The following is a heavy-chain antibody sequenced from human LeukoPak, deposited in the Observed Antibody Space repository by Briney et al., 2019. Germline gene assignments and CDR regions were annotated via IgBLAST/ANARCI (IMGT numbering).Heavy chain of an antibody. D-gene: IGHD4-23*01. CDR1: GGSISSHY. CDR2: IHYSGST. V-gene: IGHV4-59*11. J-gene: IGHJ3*02. CDR3: ARDGDLGGAFDI. Sequence: PSETLSLTCTVSGGSISSHYWSWIRQPPGKRLEWIGYIHYSGSTNYNPSLKSRVTISVDTSKTQFSLKLSSVTAADTAVYYCARDGDLGGAFDIWGQGTMVTVSS.